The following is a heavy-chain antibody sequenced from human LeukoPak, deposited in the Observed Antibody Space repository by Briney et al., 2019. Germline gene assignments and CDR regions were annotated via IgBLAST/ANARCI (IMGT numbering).Heavy chain of an antibody. CDR1: GFTFSSYS. CDR3: ARDPLKRAFDI. J-gene: IGHJ3*02. V-gene: IGHV3-21*01. Sequence: GGSLRLSCAASGFTFSSYSMNWVRQAPGKGLGWVSSISSSSSYIYYADSVKGRFTISRDNAKNSLYLRMSSLRAEDTAVYYCARDPLKRAFDIWGQGTMVTVSS. CDR2: ISSSSSYI.